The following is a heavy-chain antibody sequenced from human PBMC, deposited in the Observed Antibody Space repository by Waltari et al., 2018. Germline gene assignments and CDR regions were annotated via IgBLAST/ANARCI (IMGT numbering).Heavy chain of an antibody. CDR2: ISAYNGNT. CDR3: AREGATYYYDSSGYYPRIFDY. D-gene: IGHD3-22*01. J-gene: IGHJ4*02. Sequence: QVQLVQSGAEVKKPGASVKVSCKASGYTFTSYGISWVRQAPGPGLEWMGWISAYNGNTNYAQKLQGRVTMTTDTSTSTAYMELRSLRSDDTAVYYCAREGATYYYDSSGYYPRIFDYWGQGTLVTVSS. V-gene: IGHV1-18*01. CDR1: GYTFTSYG.